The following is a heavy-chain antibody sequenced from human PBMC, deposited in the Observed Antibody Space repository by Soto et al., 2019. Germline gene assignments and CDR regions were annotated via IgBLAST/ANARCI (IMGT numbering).Heavy chain of an antibody. Sequence: ASVKVSCKASGYTFTSYGISWVRQAPGQGLEWMGWISAYNGNTDYAQKLQGRVTMTTDTSTSTAYMELRSLRSDDTAVYYCARDMGPYYDILTGYYKAPFDYWGQGTLVTVSS. CDR2: ISAYNGNT. CDR1: GYTFTSYG. D-gene: IGHD3-9*01. V-gene: IGHV1-18*04. CDR3: ARDMGPYYDILTGYYKAPFDY. J-gene: IGHJ4*02.